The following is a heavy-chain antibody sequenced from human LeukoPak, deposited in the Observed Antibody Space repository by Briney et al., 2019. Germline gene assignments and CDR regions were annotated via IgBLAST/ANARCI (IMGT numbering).Heavy chain of an antibody. CDR2: ISYDGSNK. V-gene: IGHV3-30-3*01. D-gene: IGHD2-21*02. Sequence: GGSLRLSCAASGFTFSSYAMHWVRQAPGKGLEWVAVISYDGSNKYYADSVKGRFTISRDNSKNTLYLQMNSLRTEDTAVYSCARALTQIPRLATGLGYWGQGTLVTVSS. CDR1: GFTFSSYA. CDR3: ARALTQIPRLATGLGY. J-gene: IGHJ4*02.